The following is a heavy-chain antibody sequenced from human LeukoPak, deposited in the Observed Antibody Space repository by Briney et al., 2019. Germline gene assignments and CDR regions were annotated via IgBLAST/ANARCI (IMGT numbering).Heavy chain of an antibody. D-gene: IGHD3-9*01. J-gene: IGHJ6*03. CDR1: GGTFSNYT. V-gene: IGHV1-69*06. CDR2: IIPIFGTA. Sequence: ASVKVSCKTSGGTFSNYTISWVRQAPGQGLEWMGGIIPIFGTANYAQKFQGRVTITADKSTSTAYMELSSLRSEDTAVYYCARRPQYYDILTGPYYMDVWGKGTTVTVSS. CDR3: ARRPQYYDILTGPYYMDV.